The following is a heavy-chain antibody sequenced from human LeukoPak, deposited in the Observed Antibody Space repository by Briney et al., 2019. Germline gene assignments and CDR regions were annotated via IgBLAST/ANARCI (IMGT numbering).Heavy chain of an antibody. D-gene: IGHD2-2*01. CDR2: INAGNGNT. J-gene: IGHJ5*02. Sequence: GASVEVSCKASGYTFTSYAMHWVRQAPGQRLEWMGWINAGNGNTKYSQKFQGRVTITRDTSASTAYMELSSLRSEDTAVYYCARAIVVVPAAMAGLYNWFDPWGQGTPVTVSS. CDR1: GYTFTSYA. CDR3: ARAIVVVPAAMAGLYNWFDP. V-gene: IGHV1-3*01.